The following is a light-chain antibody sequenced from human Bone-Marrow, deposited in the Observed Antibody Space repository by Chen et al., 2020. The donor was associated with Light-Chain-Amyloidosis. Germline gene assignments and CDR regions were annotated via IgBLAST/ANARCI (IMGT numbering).Light chain of an antibody. Sequence: QSPLTHPPSASGSPGPSVPISCTGTSGDVGGYDYVSWYQQHPGKAPKLLIYDVTNRPSGVPDRFAGSKSGNTASLTVSGLQAEDEADYYCCSYAGSNNFYVFGTGTKVSVL. V-gene: IGLV2-8*01. J-gene: IGLJ1*01. CDR3: CSYAGSNNFYV. CDR2: DVT. CDR1: SGDVGGYDY.